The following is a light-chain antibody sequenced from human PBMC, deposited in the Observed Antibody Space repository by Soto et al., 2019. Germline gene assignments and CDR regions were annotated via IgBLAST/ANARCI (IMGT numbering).Light chain of an antibody. CDR3: CSYAGTYSWL. CDR1: SSNVGGYNY. CDR2: DVT. J-gene: IGLJ2*01. V-gene: IGLV2-11*01. Sequence: QSALTQARSVSGSPGQSVTISCTGTSSNVGGYNYVSWYQHHPGKVPKLLIYDVTERPSGVPDRFSGYKSGNTASLTISGLQADDEADYYCCSYAGTYSWLFGGGTKLTVL.